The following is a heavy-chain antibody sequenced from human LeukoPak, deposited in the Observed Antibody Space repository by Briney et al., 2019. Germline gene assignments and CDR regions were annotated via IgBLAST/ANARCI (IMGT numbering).Heavy chain of an antibody. D-gene: IGHD3-22*01. CDR3: ARTTYYYEGSFDY. Sequence: SETLSLTCAVSGYSIISGDYWGWIRQPPGKGLEWIGSLYHSGSTYNNPSLKNRLTISVDTSKNQFSLKLTSVTAADTAVYYCARTTYYYEGSFDYWGQGTLVTVSS. CDR1: GYSIISGDY. CDR2: LYHSGST. J-gene: IGHJ4*02. V-gene: IGHV4-38-2*01.